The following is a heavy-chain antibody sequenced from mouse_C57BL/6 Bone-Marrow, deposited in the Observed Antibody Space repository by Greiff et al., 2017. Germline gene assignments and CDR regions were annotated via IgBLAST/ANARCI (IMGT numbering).Heavy chain of an antibody. CDR3: ARCGNYPYAMDY. CDR1: GYTFTSYW. CDR2: IDPSDSYT. J-gene: IGHJ4*01. V-gene: IGHV1-50*01. D-gene: IGHD2-1*01. Sequence: QVQLQQPGAELVKPGASVKLSCKASGYTFTSYWMQWVKQRPGQGLEWIGEIDPSDSYTNYNQKFKGKATLTVDTSSSTAYMQLSSLTSAGSAVYYCARCGNYPYAMDYWGQGTSVTVSS.